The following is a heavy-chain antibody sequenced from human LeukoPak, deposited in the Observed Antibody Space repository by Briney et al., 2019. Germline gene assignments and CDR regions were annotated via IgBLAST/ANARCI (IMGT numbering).Heavy chain of an antibody. CDR1: GGSISSSSYY. J-gene: IGHJ4*02. D-gene: IGHD2-8*02. V-gene: IGHV4-61*02. CDR3: ASTGYFSDY. CDR2: IYTSGST. Sequence: SETLSLTCTVSGGSISSSSYYWGWIRQPPGKGLEWIGRIYTSGSTNYNPSLKSRVTISVDTSKNQFSLKLSSVTAADTAVYYCASTGYFSDYWGQGTLVTVSS.